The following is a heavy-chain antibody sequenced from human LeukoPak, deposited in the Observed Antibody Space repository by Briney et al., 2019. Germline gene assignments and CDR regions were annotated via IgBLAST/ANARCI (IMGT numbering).Heavy chain of an antibody. J-gene: IGHJ4*02. Sequence: SETLSLTCAVYGGSFSGYYWSWIRQPPGKGLEWIGEINHSGSTNYNPSLKSRVTISVDTSKNQFFLKLSSVTAADTAVYYCAARKGGRGFDYWGQGTLVTVSS. D-gene: IGHD1-14*01. V-gene: IGHV4-34*01. CDR3: AARKGGRGFDY. CDR2: INHSGST. CDR1: GGSFSGYY.